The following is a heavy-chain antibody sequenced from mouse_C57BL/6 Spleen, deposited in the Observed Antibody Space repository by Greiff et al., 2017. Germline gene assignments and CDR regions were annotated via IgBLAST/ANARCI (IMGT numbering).Heavy chain of an antibody. CDR1: GYTFTSYW. J-gene: IGHJ2*01. CDR2: IHPNSGST. V-gene: IGHV1-64*01. Sequence: QVQLQQPGAELVKPGASVKLSCKASGYTFTSYWMHWVKQRPGQGLEWIGMIHPNSGSTNYNEKFKSKATLTVDKSSITAYMQLSSLTSEDSAVYYCASPDPTGGYWGQGTTLTVSS. CDR3: ASPDPTGGY.